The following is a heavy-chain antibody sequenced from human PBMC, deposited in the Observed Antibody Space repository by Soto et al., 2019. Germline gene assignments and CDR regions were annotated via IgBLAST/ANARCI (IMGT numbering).Heavy chain of an antibody. J-gene: IGHJ6*02. V-gene: IGHV5-10-1*01. Sequence: GESLKISCKGSGYSFTSYWISWVRQMPGKGPEWMGRIDPSDSYTNYSPSFQGHVTISADKSISTAYLQWSSLKASDTAMYYCARRQHDYSNYANPYYYYGMDVWGQGTTVTVSS. CDR1: GYSFTSYW. CDR3: ARRQHDYSNYANPYYYYGMDV. CDR2: IDPSDSYT. D-gene: IGHD4-4*01.